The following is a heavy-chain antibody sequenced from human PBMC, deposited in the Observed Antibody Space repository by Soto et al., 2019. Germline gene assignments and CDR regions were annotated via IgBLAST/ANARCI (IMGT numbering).Heavy chain of an antibody. V-gene: IGHV3-30*18. CDR2: ISYDGSNK. J-gene: IGHJ6*02. CDR1: GFTFSSYG. CDR3: AKILSMYGTTRGMDV. Sequence: GGSLRLSCAASGFTFSSYGMHWVRQAPGKGLEWVAVISYDGSNKYYADSVKGRFTISRDNSKNTLYLQMNSLRAEDTAVYYCAKILSMYGTTRGMDVWGQGTTVTVSS. D-gene: IGHD1-7*01.